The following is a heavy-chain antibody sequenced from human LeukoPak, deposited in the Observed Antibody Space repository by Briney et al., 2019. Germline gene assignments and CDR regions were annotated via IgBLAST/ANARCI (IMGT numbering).Heavy chain of an antibody. CDR1: GFTFSSYA. CDR2: ISGSGGST. CDR3: AKGTDSSGWL. D-gene: IGHD6-19*01. J-gene: IGHJ4*02. V-gene: IGHV3-23*01. Sequence: GGSLRLSCAASGFTFSSYAMSWVRQAPGKGLEWVSAISGSGGSTHYADSVKGRFTISRDNSKNTLYLQMSSLRAEDTAIYYCAKGTDSSGWLWGQGTLVTVSS.